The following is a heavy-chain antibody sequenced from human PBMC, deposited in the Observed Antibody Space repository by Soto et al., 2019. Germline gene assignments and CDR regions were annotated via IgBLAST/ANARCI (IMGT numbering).Heavy chain of an antibody. J-gene: IGHJ3*02. CDR3: ARHGTGWRDAFDI. CDR2: IDPSDSYT. V-gene: IGHV5-10-1*01. D-gene: IGHD1-7*01. Sequence: PGESLKISCKGSGYSFTSYWISWVRQMPGKGLEWMGRIDPSDSYTNYSPSFQGHVTISADKSISTAYLQWSSLKASDTAMYYCARHGTGWRDAFDIWGQGTMVTVSS. CDR1: GYSFTSYW.